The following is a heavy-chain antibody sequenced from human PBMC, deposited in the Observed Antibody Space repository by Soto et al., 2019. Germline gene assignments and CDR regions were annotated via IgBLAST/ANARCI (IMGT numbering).Heavy chain of an antibody. CDR2: ISGSGGST. CDR1: GFTFSSYA. Sequence: LRLSCAASGFTFSSYAMSWVRQAPGKGLEWVSAISGSGGSTYYADSVKGRFTISRDNSKNTLYLQMNSLRAEDTAVYYCAKGQQGPYYYYGMDVWGQGTTVTVSS. V-gene: IGHV3-23*01. J-gene: IGHJ6*02. CDR3: AKGQQGPYYYYGMDV. D-gene: IGHD2-2*01.